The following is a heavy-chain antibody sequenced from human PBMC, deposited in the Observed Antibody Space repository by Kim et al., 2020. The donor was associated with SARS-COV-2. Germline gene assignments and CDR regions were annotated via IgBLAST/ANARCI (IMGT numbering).Heavy chain of an antibody. CDR3: ARFRKRRSWYLDY. Sequence: SETLSLTCAVYGGSFSGYYWSWIRQPPGKGLEWIGEINHSGSTNYNPSLKSRVTISVDTSKNQFSLKLSSVTAADTAVYYCARFRKRRSWYLDYWGQGTLVTVSS. CDR2: INHSGST. CDR1: GGSFSGYY. D-gene: IGHD6-13*01. J-gene: IGHJ4*02. V-gene: IGHV4-34*01.